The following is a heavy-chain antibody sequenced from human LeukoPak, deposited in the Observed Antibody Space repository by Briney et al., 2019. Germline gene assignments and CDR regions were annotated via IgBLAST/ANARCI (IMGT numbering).Heavy chain of an antibody. J-gene: IGHJ4*02. CDR1: GFTFSSYA. Sequence: PGGSLRLSCAASGFTFSSYAMSWVRQAPGKGLEWVANIKPDGSLKYYVDSVKGRFSISRDNAKSSLYLEMNSLRADDTGVYYCASQPSAVAGNYWGQGTLVTVSS. D-gene: IGHD6-19*01. CDR3: ASQPSAVAGNY. CDR2: IKPDGSLK. V-gene: IGHV3-7*02.